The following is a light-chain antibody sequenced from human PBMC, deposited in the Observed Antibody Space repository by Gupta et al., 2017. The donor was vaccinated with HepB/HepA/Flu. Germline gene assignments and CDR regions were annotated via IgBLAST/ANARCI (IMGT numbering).Light chain of an antibody. CDR1: SSNIGNNY. V-gene: IGLV1-51*01. Sequence: QSLLTQPPSVSAPAGQTVTISCSGSSSNIGNNYVSWYQQVPGTAPKLLIYDSQKRPSEIPDRFSGSSSGTSATLDITGLQTGDEADYYCEAWDSSLSAAVFGGGTKVTVL. J-gene: IGLJ2*01. CDR2: DSQ. CDR3: EAWDSSLSAAV.